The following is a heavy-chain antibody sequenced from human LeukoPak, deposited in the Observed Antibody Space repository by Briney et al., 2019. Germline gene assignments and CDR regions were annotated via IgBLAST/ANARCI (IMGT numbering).Heavy chain of an antibody. CDR3: ARGARSGPALDAFDI. V-gene: IGHV1-18*01. CDR1: GYTFTSYG. CDR2: ISAYNGNT. Sequence: ASVTVSCKASGYTFTSYGISWVRQAPGQGLEWMGWISAYNGNTNYAQKLQGRVTMTTDTSTSTAYLELRSLTSDDTAVYYCARGARSGPALDAFDIWGQGTRVTVSS. D-gene: IGHD3-3*01. J-gene: IGHJ3*02.